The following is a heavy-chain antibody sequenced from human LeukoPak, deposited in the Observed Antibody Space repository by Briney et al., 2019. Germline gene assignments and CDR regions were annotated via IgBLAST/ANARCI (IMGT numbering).Heavy chain of an antibody. D-gene: IGHD3-9*01. CDR3: ARDPYYDTLTGHLILGAFDI. J-gene: IGHJ3*02. CDR1: GGSISSSSYY. Sequence: SETLSLTCTVSGGSISSSSYYWGWIRQPPGKGLEWIGSIYYSGSTYYNPSLKSRVTISVDTSKNQFSLKLRSVTAADTAVYYCARDPYYDTLTGHLILGAFDIWGQGTMVTVSS. CDR2: IYYSGST. V-gene: IGHV4-39*07.